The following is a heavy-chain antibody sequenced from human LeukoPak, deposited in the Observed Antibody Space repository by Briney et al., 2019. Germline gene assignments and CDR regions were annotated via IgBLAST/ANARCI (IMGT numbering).Heavy chain of an antibody. CDR1: GGSFSGYY. CDR3: ARGGMDIVVVPAANWAPNFDY. V-gene: IGHV4-34*01. D-gene: IGHD2-2*03. J-gene: IGHJ4*02. Sequence: KSSETLSLTCAVYGGSFSGYYWSRIRQPPGKGLEWIGEINHSGSTNYNPSLKSRVTISVDTSKNQFSLKLSSVTAADTAVYYCARGGMDIVVVPAANWAPNFDYWGQGTLVTVSS. CDR2: INHSGST.